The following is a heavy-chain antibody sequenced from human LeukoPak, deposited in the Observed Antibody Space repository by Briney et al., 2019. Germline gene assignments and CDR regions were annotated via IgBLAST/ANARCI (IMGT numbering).Heavy chain of an antibody. J-gene: IGHJ4*02. CDR3: AKQLGYCSDGSCYFPY. D-gene: IGHD2-15*01. CDR1: GFTFSSSA. V-gene: IGHV3-23*01. CDR2: ISNNGGYT. Sequence: GGFLRLSCAASGFTFSSSAMSWVRQAPGKGLEWVSVISNNGGYTYYADSVQGRFTISRDNSKSTLCLQMNSLRAEDTAVYYCAKQLGYCSDGSCYFPYWGQGTLVTVSP.